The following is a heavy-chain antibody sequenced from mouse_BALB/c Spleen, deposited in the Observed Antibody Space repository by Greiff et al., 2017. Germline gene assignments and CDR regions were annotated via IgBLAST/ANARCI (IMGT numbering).Heavy chain of an antibody. J-gene: IGHJ4*01. CDR3: ARRRPYYYGSNYAMDY. Sequence: VQLQQSGAELAKPGASVKMSCKASGYTFTSYWMHWVKQRPGQGLEWIGYINPSTGYTEYNQKFKDKATLTADKSSSTAYMQLSSLTSEDSAVYYCARRRPYYYGSNYAMDYWGQGTSVTVSS. V-gene: IGHV1-7*01. CDR1: GYTFTSYW. CDR2: INPSTGYT. D-gene: IGHD1-1*01.